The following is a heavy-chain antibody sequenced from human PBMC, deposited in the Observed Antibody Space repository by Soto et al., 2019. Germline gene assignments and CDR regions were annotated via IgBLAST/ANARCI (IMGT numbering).Heavy chain of an antibody. V-gene: IGHV4-39*01. CDR2: IYYSGTT. CDR1: GGSISSSNYY. J-gene: IGHJ4*02. CDR3: ARFVVPATRHPDFDY. D-gene: IGHD2-15*01. Sequence: QLQLQESGPRLVRTSETLSPTCTVSGGSISSSNYYWGWVRQPPGKGLDWIGNIYYSGTTYYNPSLKSRVTISVDTSKNQFFLKLKSVTAADTAVYYCARFVVPATRHPDFDYWGQGTLVTVSS.